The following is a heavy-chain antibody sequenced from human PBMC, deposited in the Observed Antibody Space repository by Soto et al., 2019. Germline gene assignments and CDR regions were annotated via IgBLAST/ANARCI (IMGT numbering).Heavy chain of an antibody. CDR1: RGSINSVTYY. Sequence: SETLSLTCSVSRGSINSVTYYWAWIRQSPGKGLEWIGSIHSSGTVYYKTSLKSRVAISIDTSKNQFSLKLTSVTAADTAVYFCARPLGALGWFDPWGQGTPVTVSS. CDR2: IHSSGTV. CDR3: ARPLGALGWFDP. J-gene: IGHJ5*02. V-gene: IGHV4-39*01. D-gene: IGHD3-10*01.